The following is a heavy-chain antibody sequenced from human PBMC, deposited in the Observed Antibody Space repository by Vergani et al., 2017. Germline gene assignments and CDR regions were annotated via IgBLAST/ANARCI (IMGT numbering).Heavy chain of an antibody. CDR3: ARGRTLHSSGILGNWFDP. CDR2: ISWNSGSI. J-gene: IGHJ5*02. Sequence: EVQLVESGGGLVQPGRSLRLSCAASGFTFDDYAMHWVRQAPGKGLEWVSGISWNSGSIGYADSVKGRFTISRDNAKNSLYLQMNSLRAEDTAVYYCARGRTLHSSGILGNWFDPWGQGTLVTVSS. V-gene: IGHV3-9*01. D-gene: IGHD3-22*01. CDR1: GFTFDDYA.